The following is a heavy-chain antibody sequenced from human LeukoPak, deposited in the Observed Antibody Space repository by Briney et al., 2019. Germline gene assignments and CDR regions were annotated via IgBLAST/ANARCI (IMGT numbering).Heavy chain of an antibody. CDR1: GGSISSYY. CDR3: AITYSSSWYGNWFDP. Sequence: SGTLSLTCTVSGGSISSYYWSWIRQPAGKGLEWIGRIYTSGSTNYNPSLKSRVTMSVATSKNQFSMKLRSVHAADTAVYCCAITYSSSWYGNWFDPWGQGTLLTVPS. D-gene: IGHD6-13*01. CDR2: IYTSGST. V-gene: IGHV4-4*07. J-gene: IGHJ5*02.